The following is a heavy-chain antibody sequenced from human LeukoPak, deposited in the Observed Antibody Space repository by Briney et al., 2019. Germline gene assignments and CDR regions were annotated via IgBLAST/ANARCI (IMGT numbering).Heavy chain of an antibody. Sequence: GGSPRLSCAASGFTFSNYWMHWVRQAPGKGLVWVSRLNADGNSITYADSVRGRFTISGDNAKNTVHLQMNSLRVEDTAIYFCAGAYSAYDPFDYWGQGILVTVSS. J-gene: IGHJ4*02. CDR3: AGAYSAYDPFDY. D-gene: IGHD5-12*01. V-gene: IGHV3-74*01. CDR1: GFTFSNYW. CDR2: LNADGNSI.